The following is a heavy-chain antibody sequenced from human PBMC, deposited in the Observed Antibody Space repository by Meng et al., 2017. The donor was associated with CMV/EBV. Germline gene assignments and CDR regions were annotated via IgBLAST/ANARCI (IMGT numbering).Heavy chain of an antibody. CDR3: ARGYSYGYPWFDP. CDR2: SNPNSGGT. J-gene: IGHJ5*02. D-gene: IGHD5-18*01. CDR1: VSTFTGYY. Sequence: KASVSTFTGYYMHWVRQAPGQGLEWMGWSNPNSGGTNYAQKFQGRVTMTRDTSISTAYMELSRLRSDATAVYYCARGYSYGYPWFDPWGQGTLVTVSS. V-gene: IGHV1-2*02.